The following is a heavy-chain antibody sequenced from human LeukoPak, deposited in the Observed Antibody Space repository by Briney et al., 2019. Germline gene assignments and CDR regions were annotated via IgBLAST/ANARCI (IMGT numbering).Heavy chain of an antibody. J-gene: IGHJ3*01. CDR3: AKVSLNMVNDAFDV. CDR2: ISSSSSTI. D-gene: IGHD4/OR15-4a*01. Sequence: GGSLRLSCAASGFTFSSYSMNWVRQAPGKGLEWVSYISSSSSTIYYADSVKGRFTISRDNSKNTLYLQMNSLRAEDTAMYYCAKVSLNMVNDAFDVWGQGTMVSVSS. CDR1: GFTFSSYS. V-gene: IGHV3-48*01.